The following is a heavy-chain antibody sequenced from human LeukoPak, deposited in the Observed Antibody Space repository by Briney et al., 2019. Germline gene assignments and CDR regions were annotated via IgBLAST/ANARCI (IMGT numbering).Heavy chain of an antibody. CDR1: GGSFSGYY. Sequence: SETLSLTCAVNGGSFSGYYWSWIRQPPGKGLEWIGSIYYSGGTNYNPSLKSRVTISVDTSKIQFSLKLSSVTAADTAVYYCARWQYTISSGWFDPWGQGTLVTVSS. J-gene: IGHJ5*02. D-gene: IGHD6-6*01. CDR2: IYYSGGT. V-gene: IGHV4-59*08. CDR3: ARWQYTISSGWFDP.